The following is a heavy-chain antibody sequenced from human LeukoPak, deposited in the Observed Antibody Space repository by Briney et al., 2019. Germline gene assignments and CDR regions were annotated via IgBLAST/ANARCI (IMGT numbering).Heavy chain of an antibody. D-gene: IGHD6-13*01. CDR3: VWAAAGKGWFAP. CDR1: GGTFSSYA. V-gene: IGHV1-69*04. J-gene: IGHJ5*02. Sequence: SVKVSCKAAGGTFSSYAISWVRQAPGQGLEWMGRIIPILGIANYAQKFQGRVTITADKSTSTAYMELSSLRSEDTAVYYCVWAAAGKGWFAPWGQGTLVTVSS. CDR2: IIPILGIA.